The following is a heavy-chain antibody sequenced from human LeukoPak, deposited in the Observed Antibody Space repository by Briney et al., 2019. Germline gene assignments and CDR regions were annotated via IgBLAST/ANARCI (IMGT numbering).Heavy chain of an antibody. J-gene: IGHJ4*02. CDR3: ARDYPGGWHHFDS. CDR2: IKQDGSEK. CDR1: GFTFSSYW. Sequence: GGSPRLSCAASGFTFSSYWMSWVRQTPGKGLEWVANIKQDGSEKYYVDSVKGRFTISRDNAKNSLYLQMNSLRAEDTAVYYCARDYPGGWHHFDSWGKGVLVTVSS. D-gene: IGHD6-19*01. V-gene: IGHV3-7*04.